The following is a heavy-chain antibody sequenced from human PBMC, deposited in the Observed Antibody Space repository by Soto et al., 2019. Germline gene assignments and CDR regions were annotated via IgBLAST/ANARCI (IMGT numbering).Heavy chain of an antibody. V-gene: IGHV3-64D*06. J-gene: IGHJ5*02. D-gene: IGHD2-8*01. CDR2: ISSNGDNI. Sequence: EVQLVEAGGGLVQPGGSLRLSCSASGFTFSNYAMHWVRQAPGKGLEYVSVISSNGDNIYYADSVRGRFTISRDNSKNTLDLQMNSLRPEDTAMYYCVKPRRPAGVISGGSDNCGDPCGQGTLVTVAS. CDR1: GFTFSNYA. CDR3: VKPRRPAGVISGGSDNCGDP.